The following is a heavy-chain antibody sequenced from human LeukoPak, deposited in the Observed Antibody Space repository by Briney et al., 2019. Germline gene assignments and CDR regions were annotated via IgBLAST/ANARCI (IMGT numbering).Heavy chain of an antibody. J-gene: IGHJ4*02. Sequence: GGGLRLSCADCVFTFTRSAANWVGPARGTGRECVSDTGRTGVSKFYADSVKGRDTVSRDNSKNTLSVRMNTPRAEDTAVYYCAKYPGVVPAHYFDYWGQGTLVTVSS. CDR3: AKYPGVVPAHYFDY. D-gene: IGHD2-2*01. CDR1: VFTFTRSA. V-gene: IGHV3-23*01. CDR2: TGRTGVSK.